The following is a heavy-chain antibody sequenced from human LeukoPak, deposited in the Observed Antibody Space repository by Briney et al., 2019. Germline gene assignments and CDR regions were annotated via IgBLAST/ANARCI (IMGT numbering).Heavy chain of an antibody. V-gene: IGHV3-66*02. CDR1: GFTLSSNY. CDR2: LYSGGST. CDR3: ARVSSSTPHGYYYYYDMGV. Sequence: GGSLRLSCSASGFTLSSNYMRWVRPAPGRGLEWVSVLYSGGSTYYADSVKGRFTISRDNSKNTLYLQMNSLRAEDTAVYYWARVSSSTPHGYYYYYDMGVWGKGTTVTVSS. D-gene: IGHD6-13*01. J-gene: IGHJ6*03.